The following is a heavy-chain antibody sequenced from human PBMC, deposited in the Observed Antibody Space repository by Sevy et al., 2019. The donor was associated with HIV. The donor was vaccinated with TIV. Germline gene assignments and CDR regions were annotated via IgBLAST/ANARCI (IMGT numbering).Heavy chain of an antibody. CDR1: GFTVSSYY. CDR2: IYSGGST. Sequence: GGSLRLSCAVSGFTVSSYYLSWVRQAPGKGLEWVSVIYSGGSTYYAGSVRGRFTMSRDNSKNTLYLQMNSLRVEDTAVYYCARGPHYNDTSCYSNWFDPWGQGTLVTVSS. J-gene: IGHJ5*02. D-gene: IGHD3-22*01. CDR3: ARGPHYNDTSCYSNWFDP. V-gene: IGHV3-53*01.